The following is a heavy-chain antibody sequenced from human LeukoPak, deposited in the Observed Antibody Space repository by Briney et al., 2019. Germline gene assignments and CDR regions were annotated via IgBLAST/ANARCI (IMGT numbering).Heavy chain of an antibody. D-gene: IGHD3-22*01. V-gene: IGHV3-53*01. J-gene: IGHJ4*02. CDR2: IYSSGET. CDR3: VRDGSYYDSNAKYYVVGQLDC. CDR1: GFSVSGDY. Sequence: PGGSLRLSCAVSGFSVSGDYMSWVRQAPGKGPDWVAIIYSSGETHYANSVKGRFTISRDNSENMLYFQMTSLRPEDTAVYYCVRDGSYYDSNAKYYVVGQLDCWGQGTLVTVSS.